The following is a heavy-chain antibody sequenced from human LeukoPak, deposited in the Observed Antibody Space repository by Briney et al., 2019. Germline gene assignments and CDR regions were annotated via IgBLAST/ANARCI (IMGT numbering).Heavy chain of an antibody. V-gene: IGHV4-59*08. CDR2: IYYTGTT. CDR1: GDSISSFY. D-gene: IGHD4-11*01. Sequence: SETLSLTCTVSGDSISSFYWSWIRQPPGKGLGWIGYIYYTGTTNYNPSLKSRVTISLDTSKNQFSLKLTSVTAADTALYYCARHGTVTALEWFDPWGQGTLVTVSS. J-gene: IGHJ5*02. CDR3: ARHGTVTALEWFDP.